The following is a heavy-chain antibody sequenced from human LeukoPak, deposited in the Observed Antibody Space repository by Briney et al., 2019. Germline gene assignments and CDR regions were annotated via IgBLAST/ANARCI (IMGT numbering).Heavy chain of an antibody. J-gene: IGHJ3*02. CDR3: ARSEYAFDI. CDR2: IYYSGST. CDR1: GGSISSSSYY. V-gene: IGHV4-39*07. Sequence: SETLSLTCTVSGGSISSSSYYWGWIRQPPGKGLEWIGSIYYSGSTYYNPSLKSRVTISVDTSKNQFSLKLSSVTAADTAVYYCARSEYAFDIWGQGTMVTVSS.